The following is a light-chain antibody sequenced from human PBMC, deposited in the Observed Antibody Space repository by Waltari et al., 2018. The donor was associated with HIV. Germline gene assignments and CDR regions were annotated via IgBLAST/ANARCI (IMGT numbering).Light chain of an antibody. CDR1: SGSFASNY. Sequence: NFMLTQPHSVSESPGKTVTISCTRSSGSFASNYGQWYQQRPGSSPTTVTYHDNQRPSGGPDRFSGSIDSSSNSPSLTISGLKTGDEADYYCQSYDSNNHVLFGGGTKLTVL. V-gene: IGLV6-57*01. CDR3: QSYDSNNHVL. J-gene: IGLJ2*01. CDR2: HDN.